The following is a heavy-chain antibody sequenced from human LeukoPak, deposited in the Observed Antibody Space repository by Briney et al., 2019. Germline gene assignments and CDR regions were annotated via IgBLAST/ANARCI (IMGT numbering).Heavy chain of an antibody. CDR3: ARDGTSTDDY. D-gene: IGHD2-2*01. V-gene: IGHV1-18*01. J-gene: IGHJ4*02. CDR1: GYTFSNFG. Sequence: ASVRVSCKASGYTFSNFGINWVRQAPGQGLEWMGWISGNNDNPNYGQKFQGRFTVTTDSSTNTAYMELRNLRFDDTAVYYYARDGTSTDDYWGQGTLVTVSS. CDR2: ISGNNDNP.